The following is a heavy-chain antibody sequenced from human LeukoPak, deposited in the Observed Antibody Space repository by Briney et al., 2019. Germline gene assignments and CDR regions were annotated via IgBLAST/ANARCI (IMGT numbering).Heavy chain of an antibody. V-gene: IGHV1-69*05. CDR2: IIPIFGTA. J-gene: IGHJ4*02. CDR1: VGTFSSYA. Sequence: SVKVSCKASVGTFSSYAIIWVRQAPGQGLEWMGGIIPIFGTASYAQKFQGRVTITTDESTSTAYMELSSLRSEDTAVYYCARDRYYDSSGYHISEYYFDYWGQGTLVTVSS. D-gene: IGHD3-22*01. CDR3: ARDRYYDSSGYHISEYYFDY.